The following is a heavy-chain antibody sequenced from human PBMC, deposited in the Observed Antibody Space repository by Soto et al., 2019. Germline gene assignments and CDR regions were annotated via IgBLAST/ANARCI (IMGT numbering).Heavy chain of an antibody. CDR2: VSSSSSTI. J-gene: IGHJ5*02. V-gene: IGHV3-48*02. Sequence: EVQVVESGGGLVQPGGSLRLPCAASGFTFSSNSMNWARQGPGKGREWISEVSSSSSTIYPGSVKGRFTLSRDNAKNSLYLQMNSLGDEYSAVYYCARVIWSGHLASDLWGQGTLVTVSS. CDR1: GFTFSSNS. CDR3: ARVIWSGHLASDL. D-gene: IGHD3-3*01.